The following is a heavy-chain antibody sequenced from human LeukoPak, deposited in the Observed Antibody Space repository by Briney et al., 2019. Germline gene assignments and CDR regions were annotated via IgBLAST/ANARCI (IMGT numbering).Heavy chain of an antibody. CDR1: GFTFSNYW. J-gene: IGHJ4*02. CDR2: IKQDGSEK. D-gene: IGHD3-22*01. Sequence: GGSLRLSCAVSGFTFSNYWMSWVRQAPGKGLEWVANIKQDGSEKYYVDSVKGRFTISRDNAKYSLYLQMNSLRADDTAVYYCARDGTHYDSSGYYVFLDYWGQGTLVTVSS. V-gene: IGHV3-7*01. CDR3: ARDGTHYDSSGYYVFLDY.